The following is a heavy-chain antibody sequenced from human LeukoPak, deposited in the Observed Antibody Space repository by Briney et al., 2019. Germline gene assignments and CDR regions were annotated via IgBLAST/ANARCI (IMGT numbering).Heavy chain of an antibody. Sequence: GRSLRLSCAASGFTFSSYGMHWVRQAPGKGLEWVAVISYDGSNKYYADSVKGRFTISRDNSKNTLYLQMNSLRDEDTAVYYCASRDYFDYWGQGTLVTVSS. CDR3: ASRDYFDY. J-gene: IGHJ4*02. V-gene: IGHV3-30*03. CDR2: ISYDGSNK. CDR1: GFTFSSYG.